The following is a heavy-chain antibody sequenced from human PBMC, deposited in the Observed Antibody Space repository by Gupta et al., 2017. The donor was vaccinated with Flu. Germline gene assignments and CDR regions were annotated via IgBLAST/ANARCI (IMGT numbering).Heavy chain of an antibody. J-gene: IGHJ6*02. V-gene: IGHV3-33*01. CDR3: ARDHNYYDSSGYYYQYYYYYGMDV. Sequence: QVQLVESGGGVVQPGRSLRLSCAASGFPFSSYGMHGVRQAPGKGLEWVAVIWYDGSNKYYADSVKGRFTISRDNSKNTLYLQMNSLRAEDTAVYYCARDHNYYDSSGYYYQYYYYYGMDVWGQGTTVTVSS. D-gene: IGHD3-22*01. CDR1: GFPFSSYG. CDR2: IWYDGSNK.